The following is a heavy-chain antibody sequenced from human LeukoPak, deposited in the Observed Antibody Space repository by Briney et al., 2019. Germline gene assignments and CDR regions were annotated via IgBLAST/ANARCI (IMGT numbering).Heavy chain of an antibody. CDR3: ARGGYDFWSGYRFNY. CDR1: GFTFSSYS. V-gene: IGHV3-48*01. Sequence: GGSLRLSCAASGFTFSSYSMNWVRQAPGKGLEWVSYISSSSNTIYYADSVKGRFTISRDNAKNSLYLQMNSLRAEDTAVYYCARGGYDFWSGYRFNYWGQGTLVTVSS. D-gene: IGHD3-3*01. J-gene: IGHJ4*02. CDR2: ISSSSNTI.